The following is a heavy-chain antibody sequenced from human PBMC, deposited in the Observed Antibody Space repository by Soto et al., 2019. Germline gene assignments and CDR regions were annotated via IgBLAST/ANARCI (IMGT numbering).Heavy chain of an antibody. D-gene: IGHD3-10*01. CDR2: IIPILGIA. CDR3: ARLGESEGSGSQNLGV. CDR1: GGTFSSYT. J-gene: IGHJ4*02. V-gene: IGHV1-69*02. Sequence: ASVKVSCKASGGTFSSYTISWVRQAPGQGLEWMGRIIPILGIANYAQKFQGRVTITADKSTSTAYMELSSLRSEDTAVYYCARLGESEGSGSQNLGVWGQGTLVTVSS.